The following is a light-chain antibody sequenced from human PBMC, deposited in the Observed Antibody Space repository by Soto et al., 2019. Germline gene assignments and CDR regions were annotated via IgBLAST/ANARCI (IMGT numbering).Light chain of an antibody. CDR1: SSDVGGYNY. CDR3: SSYAGSNTYV. J-gene: IGLJ1*01. CDR2: EVS. Sequence: HSVLTQPPSASGSPGQSVTISCTGTSSDVGGYNYVSWYQQHPGKAPKLMIYEVSKRPSGVPDRFSGSKSGNTASLTVSGLQAEDGADYYCSSYAGSNTYVFGTGTKVTVL. V-gene: IGLV2-8*01.